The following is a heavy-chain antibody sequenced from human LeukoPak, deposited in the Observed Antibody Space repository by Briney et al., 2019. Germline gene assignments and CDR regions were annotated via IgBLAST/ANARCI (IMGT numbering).Heavy chain of an antibody. V-gene: IGHV3-21*01. D-gene: IGHD5-18*01. J-gene: IGHJ4*02. CDR2: IASSSTYI. CDR1: GFTFSSYS. Sequence: PGGSLRLSCAASGFTFSSYSMHWVRQAPGKGLEWVSSIASSSTYIYYADSVKGRFTISRDNAKNSLYLQMNSLRAEDTAVYYCARAPIHLWLAIPDYWGQGTLVTVSS. CDR3: ARAPIHLWLAIPDY.